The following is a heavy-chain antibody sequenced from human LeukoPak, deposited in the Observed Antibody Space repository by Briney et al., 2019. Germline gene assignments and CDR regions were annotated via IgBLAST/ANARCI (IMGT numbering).Heavy chain of an antibody. CDR2: IYYSGST. V-gene: IGHV4-31*03. CDR1: GGSISSGGYY. J-gene: IGHJ4*02. Sequence: SETLSLTFTVSGGSISSGGYYWSWIRQHPGKGLEWIGYIYYSGSTYYNPSLKSRVTISVDTSKNQFSLKLSSVTAADTAVYYCARASILWFGELLPFDYWGQGTLVTVSS. CDR3: ARASILWFGELLPFDY. D-gene: IGHD3-10*01.